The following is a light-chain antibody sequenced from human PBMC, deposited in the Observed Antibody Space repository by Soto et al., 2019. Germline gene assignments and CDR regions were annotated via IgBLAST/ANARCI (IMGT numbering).Light chain of an antibody. CDR3: ASYRSTTTPVI. CDR1: SADVGGYDY. V-gene: IGLV2-14*03. CDR2: DVT. Sequence: QSALTQPASVSASPGQSITISCTGSSADVGGYDYVSWYQQHPGGAPRLLIFDVTSRSSGISSRFSGSKSGNTASLTISGLQAEDEAFYYCASYRSTTTPVIFGGGTKLTVL. J-gene: IGLJ2*01.